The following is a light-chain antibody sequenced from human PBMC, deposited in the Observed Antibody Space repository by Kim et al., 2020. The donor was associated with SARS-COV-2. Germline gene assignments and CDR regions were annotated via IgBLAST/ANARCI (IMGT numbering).Light chain of an antibody. V-gene: IGLV3-19*01. Sequence: SSELTQDPAVSVALGQTVRITCQGDSLRNYYASWYQQKPGQAPVLVIYGKNNRPSGIPDRFSGSSSGNTASMTITGSQAEDEADYYCYSGDSRGNHLGVF. CDR3: YSGDSRGNHLGV. CDR1: SLRNYY. CDR2: GKN. J-gene: IGLJ1*01.